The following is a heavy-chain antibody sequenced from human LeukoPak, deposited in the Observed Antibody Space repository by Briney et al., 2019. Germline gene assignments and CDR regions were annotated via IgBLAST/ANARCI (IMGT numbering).Heavy chain of an antibody. CDR1: GFTFSTYT. Sequence: GGSLRLSCAASGFTFSTYTINWVRQAPGKGLEWVSSISSSSDSIYYADSVKGRFTISRDNAKNSLYLQMNSLRAEDTAVYYCARDALNPYWGQGTLVTVSS. V-gene: IGHV3-21*04. CDR3: ARDALNPY. D-gene: IGHD1-14*01. CDR2: ISSSSDSI. J-gene: IGHJ4*02.